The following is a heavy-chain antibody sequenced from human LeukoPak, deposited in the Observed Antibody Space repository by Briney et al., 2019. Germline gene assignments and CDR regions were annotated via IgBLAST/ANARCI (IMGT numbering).Heavy chain of an antibody. D-gene: IGHD6-13*01. V-gene: IGHV1-69*13. CDR2: IIPIFGTA. CDR3: AREAHSSSWYLTEWFDP. Sequence: ASVKVSCKASGGTFSSYAISWVRQAPGQGLEWMGGIIPIFGTANYAQKFQGRVTITADESTSTAYMEPSSLRSEDTAVYYCAREAHSSSWYLTEWFDPWGQGTLVTVSS. CDR1: GGTFSSYA. J-gene: IGHJ5*02.